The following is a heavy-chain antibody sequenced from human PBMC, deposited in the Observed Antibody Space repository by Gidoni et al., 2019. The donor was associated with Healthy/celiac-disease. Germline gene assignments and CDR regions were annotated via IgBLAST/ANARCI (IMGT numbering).Heavy chain of an antibody. D-gene: IGHD3-10*01. J-gene: IGHJ6*02. V-gene: IGHV4-59*01. Sequence: QVQLQESGPGLVKPSETLSLTCTASGGPLSSYYWSWIRQPPGKGLEWIGYIYYSGSTNYNPSLKSRVTISVDTSKNQFSLKLSSVTAADTAVYYCASGVAVREYYYYGMDVWGQGTTVTVSS. CDR2: IYYSGST. CDR3: ASGVAVREYYYYGMDV. CDR1: GGPLSSYY.